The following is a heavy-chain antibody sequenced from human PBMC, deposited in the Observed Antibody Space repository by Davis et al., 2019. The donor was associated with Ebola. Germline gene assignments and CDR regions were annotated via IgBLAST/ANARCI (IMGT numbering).Heavy chain of an antibody. CDR1: GYTFTSYG. CDR2: ISAYNGNT. D-gene: IGHD5-24*01. V-gene: IGHV1-18*01. CDR3: ARRGYDGYNYQNWFDP. J-gene: IGHJ5*02. Sequence: AASVKVSCKASGYTFTSYGISWVRQAPGQGLEWMGWISAYNGNTNYAQKLQGRVTMTTDTSTSTAYMELSSLRSEDTAVYYCARRGYDGYNYQNWFDPWGQGTLVTVSS.